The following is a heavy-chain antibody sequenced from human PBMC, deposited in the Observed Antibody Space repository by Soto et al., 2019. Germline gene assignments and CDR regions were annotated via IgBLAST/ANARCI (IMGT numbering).Heavy chain of an antibody. D-gene: IGHD3-10*01. J-gene: IGHJ4*02. Sequence: EVQLVESGGGLVKPGGSLRLSCAASGFTFSSYSMNWVRQAPGKGLEWVSSISSSSRYIYYEDSVKGRFTISRDNAKNSLYLQINSLRAEYTAVYYCARDRSDTMVRGVDFDYWGQGTLITVSS. CDR2: ISSSSRYI. CDR1: GFTFSSYS. V-gene: IGHV3-21*01. CDR3: ARDRSDTMVRGVDFDY.